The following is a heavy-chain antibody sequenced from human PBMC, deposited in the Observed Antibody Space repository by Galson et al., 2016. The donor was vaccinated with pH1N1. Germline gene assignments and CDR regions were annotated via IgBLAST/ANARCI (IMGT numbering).Heavy chain of an antibody. V-gene: IGHV3-7*01. CDR2: INQDGSRK. CDR1: GFIFSDYW. CDR3: ATEDYYTSLY. J-gene: IGHJ4*02. D-gene: IGHD1-26*01. Sequence: SLRLSCAASGFIFSDYWMSWVRQAPGKGLEWVAKINQDGSRKYYVDSMKGRCTISRDNAENSSSLQMNILRVEDTALYYCATEDYYTSLYWGQGILVTVYS.